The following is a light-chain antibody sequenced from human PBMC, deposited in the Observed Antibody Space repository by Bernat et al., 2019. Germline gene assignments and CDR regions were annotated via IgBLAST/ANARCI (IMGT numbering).Light chain of an antibody. CDR2: AAS. CDR3: LQGYDYPWT. Sequence: AIQMTQSPASLSASVGDRVTITCRASQGISNELGWYQQKPGKAPKLLISAASHLQSGVPSRFSGSGSGTDFTLTISSLQPEDFATYYCLQGYDYPWTFGQGTKVDIK. J-gene: IGKJ1*01. V-gene: IGKV1-6*01. CDR1: QGISNE.